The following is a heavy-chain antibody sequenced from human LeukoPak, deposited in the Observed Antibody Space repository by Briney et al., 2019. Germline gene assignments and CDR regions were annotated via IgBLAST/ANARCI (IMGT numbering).Heavy chain of an antibody. CDR2: IKSKTDGGTT. CDR1: GFTFSSAW. J-gene: IGHJ4*02. Sequence: GGSLRLSCAASGFTFSSAWMSWVRQAPGKGLEWVGRIKSKTDGGTTDYAAPVKGRFTISRDDSKNTLYLQMNSLKTEDTAVYYCTTEPTYYDILTGYSNFDYWGQGTLVTVSS. D-gene: IGHD3-9*01. V-gene: IGHV3-15*01. CDR3: TTEPTYYDILTGYSNFDY.